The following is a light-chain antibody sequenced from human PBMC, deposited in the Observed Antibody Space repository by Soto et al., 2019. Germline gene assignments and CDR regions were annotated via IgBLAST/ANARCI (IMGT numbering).Light chain of an antibody. J-gene: IGKJ1*01. Sequence: DIQMTQSPSTLSGSVGDRVTITCRASQTISSWLAWYQQKPWKAPKLLIYKASTLKSGVPSRFSGSGSETEFTLTISSLQPDDFATYYCQHYNSYSAAFGQGTKVELK. CDR3: QHYNSYSAA. CDR1: QTISSW. V-gene: IGKV1-5*03. CDR2: KAS.